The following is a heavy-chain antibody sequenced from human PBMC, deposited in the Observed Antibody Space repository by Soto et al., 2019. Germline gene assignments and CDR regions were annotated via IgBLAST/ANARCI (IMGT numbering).Heavy chain of an antibody. CDR3: TREPRSSWSYLNWFDP. D-gene: IGHD6-13*01. V-gene: IGHV3-49*03. CDR2: IRSKAYGGTT. Sequence: GGSLRLSCTASGFTFGDYAMSWFRQAPGKGLEWVGFIRSKAYGGTTEYAASVKGRFTISRDDSRSIAYLQMNSLKTEDTAVYHCTREPRSSWSYLNWFDPWGQGTLVTVCS. CDR1: GFTFGDYA. J-gene: IGHJ5*02.